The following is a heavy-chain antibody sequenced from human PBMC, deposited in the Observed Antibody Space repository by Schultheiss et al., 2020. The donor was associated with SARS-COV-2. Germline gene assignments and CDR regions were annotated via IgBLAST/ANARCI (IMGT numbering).Heavy chain of an antibody. J-gene: IGHJ4*02. CDR2: ISSSSSYT. V-gene: IGHV3-11*06. CDR1: GFTFSDYY. D-gene: IGHD6-13*01. CDR3: ARVTASGYSSSWPDY. Sequence: GGSLRLSCAASGFTFSDYYMSWIRQAPGKGLEWASYISSSSSYTNYADSVKGRFTISRDNAKNSLYLQMNSLRAEDTAVYYCARVTASGYSSSWPDYWGQGTLVTVSS.